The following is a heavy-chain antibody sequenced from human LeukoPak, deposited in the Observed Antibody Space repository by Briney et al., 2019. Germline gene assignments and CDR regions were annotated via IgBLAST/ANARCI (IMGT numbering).Heavy chain of an antibody. V-gene: IGHV3-11*04. J-gene: IGHJ5*02. CDR1: GFTFSDYY. CDR2: ISSSGSTI. Sequence: PGGSLRLSCAASGFTFSDYYMSLIRQAPGKGLEWVSYISSSGSTIYYADSVKGRFTISRDNAKNSLYLQMNSLRAEDTAVYYCARETRWLQSPDWFDPWGQGTLVTVSS. CDR3: ARETRWLQSPDWFDP. D-gene: IGHD5-24*01.